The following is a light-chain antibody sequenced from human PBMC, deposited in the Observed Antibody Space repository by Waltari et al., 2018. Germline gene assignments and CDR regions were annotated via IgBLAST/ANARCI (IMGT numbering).Light chain of an antibody. Sequence: DIQMTQSPSSLSSSVGDRVTITCQERHENRNYLNWYQQKPGKAPKLLIDDTSNLETGVPSRFSGSGSGTDFTFTITSLQPEDFATYYCQQYGTFGQGTKVETK. CDR1: HENRNY. J-gene: IGKJ2*01. CDR2: DTS. CDR3: QQYGT. V-gene: IGKV1-33*01.